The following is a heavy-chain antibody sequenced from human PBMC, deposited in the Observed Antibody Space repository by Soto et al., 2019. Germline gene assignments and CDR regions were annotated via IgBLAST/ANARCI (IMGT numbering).Heavy chain of an antibody. CDR3: AKVFYCSGGSCLTLYYYYMDV. J-gene: IGHJ6*03. Sequence: EVQLLESGGGLVQPGGSLRLSCAASGFTFSSYAMSWVRQAPGKGLEWVSAISGSGGSTYYADSVKGRFTISRDNSKNTLYLQMNSLRAEDTAVYYCAKVFYCSGGSCLTLYYYYMDVWGKGTTVTVSS. CDR1: GFTFSSYA. D-gene: IGHD2-15*01. V-gene: IGHV3-23*01. CDR2: ISGSGGST.